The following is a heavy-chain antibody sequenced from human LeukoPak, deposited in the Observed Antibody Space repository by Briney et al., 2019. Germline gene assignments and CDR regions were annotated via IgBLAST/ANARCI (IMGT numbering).Heavy chain of an antibody. CDR1: GGSISSGSYY. Sequence: SETLSLTRTVSGGSISSGSYYWSWIRQPAGKGLEWIGRIYTSGSTNYNPSLKSRVTISVDTSKNQFSLKLSSVTAADTAVYYCARGRPRYYYGSGSTEHYFDYWGQGTLVTVSS. CDR2: IYTSGST. V-gene: IGHV4-61*02. CDR3: ARGRPRYYYGSGSTEHYFDY. D-gene: IGHD3-10*01. J-gene: IGHJ4*02.